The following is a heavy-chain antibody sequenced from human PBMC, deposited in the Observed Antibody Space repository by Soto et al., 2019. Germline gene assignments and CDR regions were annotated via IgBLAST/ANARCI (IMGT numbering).Heavy chain of an antibody. V-gene: IGHV3-53*01. Sequence: GGSLRLSCAASGFTVSSNYMSWVRRAPGKGLEWVSVIYSGGSTYYADSVKGRFTISRDNSKNTLYLQMNSLRAEDTAVYYCASSMVADDAFDIWGQGTMVTVSS. D-gene: IGHD5-12*01. CDR2: IYSGGST. CDR1: GFTVSSNY. CDR3: ASSMVADDAFDI. J-gene: IGHJ3*02.